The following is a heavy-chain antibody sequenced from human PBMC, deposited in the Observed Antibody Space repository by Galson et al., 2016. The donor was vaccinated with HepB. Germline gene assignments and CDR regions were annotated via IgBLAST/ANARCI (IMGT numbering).Heavy chain of an antibody. J-gene: IGHJ3*01. D-gene: IGHD4-11*01. V-gene: IGHV4-4*02. CDR1: GGSISRNNW. CDR3: ANYLLQSWAGSDAFDA. Sequence: SETLSLTCAVSGGSISRNNWWSWVRQPPGKRLEWIGEIFHSGSTNYNPSLKSRVTMSVDKSKNHVSLKLISVTAADTAMYYCANYLLQSWAGSDAFDAWGLGTMVTVSS. CDR2: IFHSGST.